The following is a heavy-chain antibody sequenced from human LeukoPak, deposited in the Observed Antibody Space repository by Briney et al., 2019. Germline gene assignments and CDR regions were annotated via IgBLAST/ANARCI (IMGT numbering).Heavy chain of an antibody. V-gene: IGHV3-21*01. J-gene: IGHJ4*02. CDR3: ARSYYGSGSYSFDY. D-gene: IGHD3-10*01. Sequence: GGSLRLSCAASGFTFSSYSMNWVRQAPGKGLEWVSSISTSSIYIYYADSVNGRFTISRDNAKNSLYLQMNSLRAEDTAVYYCARSYYGSGSYSFDYWGQGTLVTVSS. CDR1: GFTFSSYS. CDR2: ISTSSIYI.